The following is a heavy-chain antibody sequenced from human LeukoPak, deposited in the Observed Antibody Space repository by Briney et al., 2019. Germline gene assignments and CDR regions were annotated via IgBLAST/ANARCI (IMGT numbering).Heavy chain of an antibody. V-gene: IGHV3-7*01. D-gene: IGHD1-7*01. CDR2: IKQDGSER. Sequence: GGSLRLFCAASGFNFSNYWMTWVRQAPGKGPEWVANIKQDGSERNYVDSVKGRFTIARDNSKNSLYLQMTSLRGEDTAVYYCASRAGKPGNTPWCFDYWGQGALVTVSS. J-gene: IGHJ4*02. CDR1: GFNFSNYW. CDR3: ASRAGKPGNTPWCFDY.